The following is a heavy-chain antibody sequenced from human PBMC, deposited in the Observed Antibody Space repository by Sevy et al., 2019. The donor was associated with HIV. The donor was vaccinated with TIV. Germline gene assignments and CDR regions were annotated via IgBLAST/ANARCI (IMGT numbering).Heavy chain of an antibody. CDR1: GFTFSSYW. D-gene: IGHD3-3*01. Sequence: GGSLRLSCAASGFTFSSYWMHWVRQAPGKGLVWVSRINIDGSSTSYPDSVKGRFTISRDNAKNTLYLQMNSLRAEDTAVYYCSRDMVEYYDFWSGSYYGVDVWGQGTTVTVSS. CDR3: SRDMVEYYDFWSGSYYGVDV. CDR2: INIDGSST. V-gene: IGHV3-74*01. J-gene: IGHJ6*02.